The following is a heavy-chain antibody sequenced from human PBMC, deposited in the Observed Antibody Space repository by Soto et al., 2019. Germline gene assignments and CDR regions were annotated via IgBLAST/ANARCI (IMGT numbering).Heavy chain of an antibody. CDR2: IYYSGST. CDR3: ARHLGINAFDILTGYDY. CDR1: GGSISSSSYY. J-gene: IGHJ4*02. V-gene: IGHV4-39*01. D-gene: IGHD3-9*01. Sequence: PSETLSLTCTVSGGSISSSSYYWGWIRQPPGKGLEWIGSIYYSGSTYYNPSLKSRVTMSVDTSKNQFSLKLSAVTAADMAVYYCARHLGINAFDILTGYDYWGQGTLVTVSS.